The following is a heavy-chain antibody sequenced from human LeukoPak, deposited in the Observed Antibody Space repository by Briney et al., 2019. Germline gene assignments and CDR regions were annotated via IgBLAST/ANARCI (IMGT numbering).Heavy chain of an antibody. CDR1: GFTFNNYW. Sequence: PGGSLRLSCAASGFTFNNYWMSWVRQAPGKGLEWVANVKQDGGEKYHVDSVKGRFTISRDNAKNSLYLQMNGPRAEDTAVYYCARDLRGSGWYFDYWGQRTLVTVSS. V-gene: IGHV3-7*03. CDR3: ARDLRGSGWYFDY. J-gene: IGHJ4*02. CDR2: VKQDGGEK. D-gene: IGHD6-19*01.